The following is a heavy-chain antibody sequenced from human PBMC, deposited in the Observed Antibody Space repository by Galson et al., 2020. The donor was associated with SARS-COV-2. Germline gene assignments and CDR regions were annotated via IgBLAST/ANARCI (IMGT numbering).Heavy chain of an antibody. CDR3: ASAGRIKSLVY. J-gene: IGHJ4*02. D-gene: IGHD3-16*01. Sequence: ETSETLSLTCAVYGGSFNTYYWTWIRQSPGKGLEWIGEINHSGGTKYNPSLKRRVTISVDTSKTQFSLQLTSVNAADTAVYYCASAGRIKSLVYWGQGSPVIVSS. CDR1: GGSFNTYY. CDR2: INHSGGT. V-gene: IGHV4-34*01.